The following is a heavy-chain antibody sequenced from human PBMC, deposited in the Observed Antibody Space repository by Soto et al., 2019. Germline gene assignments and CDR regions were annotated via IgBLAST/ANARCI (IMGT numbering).Heavy chain of an antibody. CDR3: ARGRLRIAAAGRRGWFDP. J-gene: IGHJ5*02. Sequence: ASVKVSCKASGYTFTSYDINCVRQATGQGLEWMGWMNPNSGNTGYAQKFQGRVTMTRNTSISTAYMELSSLRSEDTAVYYCARGRLRIAAAGRRGWFDPWGQGTLVTVSS. D-gene: IGHD6-13*01. CDR2: MNPNSGNT. V-gene: IGHV1-8*01. CDR1: GYTFTSYD.